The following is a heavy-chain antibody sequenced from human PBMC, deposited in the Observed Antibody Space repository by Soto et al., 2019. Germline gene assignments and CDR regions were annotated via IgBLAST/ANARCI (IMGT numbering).Heavy chain of an antibody. CDR1: GFTSSSYS. D-gene: IGHD3-3*01. CDR2: ITGGSSRI. CDR3: ARDWSHYFDY. Sequence: GGSLRLSCAASGFTSSSYSMNWVRQAPGKGLEWVSYITGGSSRINYADSVKGRFTISRDNAKNSLYLQMNSLRDEDTAVYYCARDWSHYFDYWGQGILVTLSS. J-gene: IGHJ4*02. V-gene: IGHV3-48*02.